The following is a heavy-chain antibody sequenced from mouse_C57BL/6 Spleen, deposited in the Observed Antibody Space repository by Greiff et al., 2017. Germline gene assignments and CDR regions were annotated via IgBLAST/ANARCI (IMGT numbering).Heavy chain of an antibody. D-gene: IGHD1-1*01. Sequence: PGPELVMPGASVKISCKASGYSFIGYFMNWVKQSHGKSLGWIGRINPYNGDTFYNQKFKGKATLTVDKSSSTAHMELLSLTSEDFAVYYCARSRDYGSEGAMDYWGQGTSVTVSS. J-gene: IGHJ4*01. V-gene: IGHV1-37*01. CDR3: ARSRDYGSEGAMDY. CDR2: INPYNGDT. CDR1: GYSFIGYF.